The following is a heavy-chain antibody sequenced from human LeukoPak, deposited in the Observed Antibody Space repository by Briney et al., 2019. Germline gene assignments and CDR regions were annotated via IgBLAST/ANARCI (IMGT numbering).Heavy chain of an antibody. CDR2: INQDGSEK. CDR3: ARVWANSGNFYGEDY. D-gene: IGHD1-26*01. J-gene: IGHJ4*02. Sequence: TGGSLRLSCAASGITFSRFWMSWVRQAPGKGLQWVANINQDGSEKHYADSVKGRFTISRDNSKNTLYLQMNSLRAEDTAVYYCARVWANSGNFYGEDYWGQGTLVTVSS. CDR1: GITFSRFW. V-gene: IGHV3-7*03.